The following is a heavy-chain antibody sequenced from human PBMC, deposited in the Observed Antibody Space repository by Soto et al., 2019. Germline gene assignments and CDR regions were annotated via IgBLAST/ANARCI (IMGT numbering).Heavy chain of an antibody. CDR1: GFTFSSYW. Sequence: GGSLRLCCAASGFTFSSYWMHWVRQAPGKGLVWVSRINSDGSSTSYADSVKGRFTISRDNAKNTLYLQMNSLRAEDTAVYYCARHIAVAGANYYYGMDVWGQGTTVTVSS. D-gene: IGHD6-19*01. CDR2: INSDGSST. V-gene: IGHV3-74*01. CDR3: ARHIAVAGANYYYGMDV. J-gene: IGHJ6*02.